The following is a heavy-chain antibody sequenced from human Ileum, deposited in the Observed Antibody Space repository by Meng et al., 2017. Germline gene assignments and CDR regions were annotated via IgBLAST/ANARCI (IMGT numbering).Heavy chain of an antibody. Sequence: QVQVQESGLVLVRPSETLSLTCNVSGGSVSSASDYWSWIRQPPGKGLEWIGLIHYSGSRNYNPSLKSRVTMSVDTSKNQVSLRLTSVTAADTAVYYCARFYGSGTFEVHDYWGQGTLVTVSS. D-gene: IGHD3-10*01. J-gene: IGHJ4*02. CDR2: IHYSGSR. CDR1: GGSVSSASDY. V-gene: IGHV4-61*01. CDR3: ARFYGSGTFEVHDY.